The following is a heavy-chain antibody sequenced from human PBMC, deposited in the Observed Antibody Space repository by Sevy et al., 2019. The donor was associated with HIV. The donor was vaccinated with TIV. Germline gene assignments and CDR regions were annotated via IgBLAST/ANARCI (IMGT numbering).Heavy chain of an antibody. V-gene: IGHV4-30-4*01. D-gene: IGHD3-3*01. J-gene: IGHJ4*02. Sequence: SETLSLTCSVSGGTISNADYYWSWIRQPPGKGLEWIGYIYYSGRNYYNPSLKSRISISVDTSRNQFSLSLDSVTAADTAVYYCARMKFWNGYFDYWGQRTLVTVSS. CDR3: ARMKFWNGYFDY. CDR2: IYYSGRN. CDR1: GGTISNADYY.